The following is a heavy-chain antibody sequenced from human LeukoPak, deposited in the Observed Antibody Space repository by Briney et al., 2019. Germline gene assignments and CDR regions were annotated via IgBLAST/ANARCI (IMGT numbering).Heavy chain of an antibody. CDR2: ISSSTSYI. CDR1: GFTFSSYT. V-gene: IGHV3-21*01. D-gene: IGHD6-19*01. CDR3: ARDSPTIAVAVDY. Sequence: GGSLRLSCAASGFTFSSYTMNWVRQAPGKGLEWVSSISSSTSYIYYADSVKGRFTISRDNAKNSLYLQMNSLRAEDTAVYYCARDSPTIAVAVDYWGQGTLVTVSS. J-gene: IGHJ4*02.